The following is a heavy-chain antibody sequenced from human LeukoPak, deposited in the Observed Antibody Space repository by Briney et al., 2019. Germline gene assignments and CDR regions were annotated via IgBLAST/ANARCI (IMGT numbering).Heavy chain of an antibody. D-gene: IGHD2-8*02. J-gene: IGHJ4*02. CDR3: ARDWRYCTSSSCHGAFDY. CDR2: ISYDGSDI. CDR1: GFTFSHYA. Sequence: PGGSLRLSCAASGFTFSHYALNWVRQAPGKGLEWVASISYDGSDIYYGDSVKGRFTISRDKSKNTLYLQMESLTIEDTAVYFCARDWRYCTSSSCHGAFDYWGQGTLVTVSS. V-gene: IGHV3-30*04.